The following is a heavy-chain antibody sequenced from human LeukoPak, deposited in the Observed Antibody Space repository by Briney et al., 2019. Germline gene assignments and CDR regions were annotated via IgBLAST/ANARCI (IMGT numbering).Heavy chain of an antibody. CDR2: IKQDGSTK. V-gene: IGHV3-7*03. CDR1: EFTFSRYW. CDR3: ARIGYSSSSFDY. Sequence: GGFLRLSCAASEFTFSRYWMSWVRQAPGKGLEWVANIKQDGSTKYYLDSVKGRLTVSRDNAKNSVFLQINSLRAEDTAIYYCARIGYSSSSFDYWGQGTLVTVSS. J-gene: IGHJ4*02. D-gene: IGHD6-6*01.